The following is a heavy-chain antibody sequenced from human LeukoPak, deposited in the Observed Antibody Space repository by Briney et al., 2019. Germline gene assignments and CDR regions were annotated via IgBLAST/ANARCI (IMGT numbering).Heavy chain of an antibody. J-gene: IGHJ6*02. CDR1: GYSFNSYW. CDR2: IYPGDSDT. Sequence: GESLKISCKGSGYSFNSYWIAWVRQMPGKGLEWMGIIYPGDSDTNYSPSFQGHVTISADKSISTAYLQWSSLKASDTAMYYCAGNNYYYGMDVWGQGTTVTVSS. CDR3: AGNNYYYGMDV. D-gene: IGHD1/OR15-1a*01. V-gene: IGHV5-51*01.